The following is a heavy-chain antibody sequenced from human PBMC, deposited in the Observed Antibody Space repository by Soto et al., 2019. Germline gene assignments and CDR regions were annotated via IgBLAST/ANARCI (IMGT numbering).Heavy chain of an antibody. D-gene: IGHD5-12*01. J-gene: IGHJ6*02. CDR1: GFTFSSSA. CDR3: ARDVGGYDSNYGMDV. Sequence: LRLSYADSGFTFSSSATHWVRQAPGKGLEWVAGISYDGSNKYYADSVKGRFTISRDNSKNTLYLQMNSLRAEDTAVYYCARDVGGYDSNYGMDVWGQGTTVTVSS. V-gene: IGHV3-30-3*01. CDR2: ISYDGSNK.